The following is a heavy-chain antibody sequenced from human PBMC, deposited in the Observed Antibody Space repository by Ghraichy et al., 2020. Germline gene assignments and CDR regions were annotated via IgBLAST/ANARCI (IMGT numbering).Heavy chain of an antibody. CDR3: ARHGLTGHNWFDP. V-gene: IGHV4-59*08. CDR2: IYYSGST. Sequence: GSLRLSCTVSGGSISSYYWSWIRQPPGKGLEWIGYIYYSGSTNYNPSLKSRVTISVDTSKNQFSLKLSSVTAADTAVYYCARHGLTGHNWFDPWGQGTLVTVSS. CDR1: GGSISSYY. D-gene: IGHD3-9*01. J-gene: IGHJ5*02.